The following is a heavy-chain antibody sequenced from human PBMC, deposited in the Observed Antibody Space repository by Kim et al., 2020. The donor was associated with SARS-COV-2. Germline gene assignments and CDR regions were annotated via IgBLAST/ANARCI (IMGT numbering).Heavy chain of an antibody. J-gene: IGHJ3*01. D-gene: IGHD1-1*01. Sequence: GGSLRLSCAASGFTFSRYAMSWVRQAPGKGLMWVSTISDSGESAHYADSVRGRFTVSRDNSKNTVYLQMNGLRAEDTAVYYCAKRETNPGSFDLWGQGTRVTISS. CDR3: AKRETNPGSFDL. CDR1: GFTFSRYA. V-gene: IGHV3-23*01. CDR2: ISDSGESA.